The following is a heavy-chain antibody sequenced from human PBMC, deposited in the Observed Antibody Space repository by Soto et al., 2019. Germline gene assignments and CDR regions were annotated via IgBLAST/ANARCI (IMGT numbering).Heavy chain of an antibody. CDR2: ANHSGST. Sequence: SETLSLTCAVYGESFSGYYWSWIRQPPGKGLEWIGEANHSGSTNYNPSLKSRVTISVDKSKNQFSLKLNSVTAADTAVYHCARGSLTGWYFDYWGQGTLVT. CDR1: GESFSGYY. J-gene: IGHJ4*02. V-gene: IGHV4-34*01. CDR3: ARGSLTGWYFDY. D-gene: IGHD6-19*01.